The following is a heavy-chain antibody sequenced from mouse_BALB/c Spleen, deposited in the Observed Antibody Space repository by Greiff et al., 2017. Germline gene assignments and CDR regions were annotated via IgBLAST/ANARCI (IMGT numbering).Heavy chain of an antibody. Sequence: VQVVESGAELAKPGASVKMSCKASGYTFTSYWMHWVKQRPGQGLEWIGYINPSTGYTEYNQKFKDKATLTADKSSSTAYMQLSSLTSEDSAVYYCASGGDYDRGYYYAMDYWGQGTSVTVSS. D-gene: IGHD2-4*01. CDR1: GYTFTSYW. CDR3: ASGGDYDRGYYYAMDY. V-gene: IGHV1-7*01. CDR2: INPSTGYT. J-gene: IGHJ4*01.